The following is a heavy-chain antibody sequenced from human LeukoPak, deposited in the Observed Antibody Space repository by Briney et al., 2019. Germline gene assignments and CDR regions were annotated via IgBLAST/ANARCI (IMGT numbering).Heavy chain of an antibody. CDR1: GGTFSSYA. D-gene: IGHD3-22*01. Sequence: GSSVKVSCKSSGGTFSSYAIGWVRPAPGQGLEWMGRIIPILGIANYAQKFQGRVTITADKSTSTAYMELSSLRSEDTAVYYCARDRAPYYYDSSGPTQDYWGQGTLVTVSS. CDR2: IIPILGIA. J-gene: IGHJ4*02. V-gene: IGHV1-69*04. CDR3: ARDRAPYYYDSSGPTQDY.